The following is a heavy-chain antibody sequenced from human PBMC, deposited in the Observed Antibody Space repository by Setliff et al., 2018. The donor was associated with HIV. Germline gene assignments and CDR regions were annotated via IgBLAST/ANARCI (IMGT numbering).Heavy chain of an antibody. Sequence: PGESLKISCKGSGYSFTSYWIGWVRQMPGKGLEWMGIIYPGDSDTRYSPSFQGQVTFSADKSISAVYLQWDSLKASDSAIYYCARAPRSPLRWRDNLLSSSSFFMDVWGKGTTVTVS. D-gene: IGHD2-21*01. J-gene: IGHJ6*03. V-gene: IGHV5-51*01. CDR3: ARAPRSPLRWRDNLLSSSSFFMDV. CDR2: IYPGDSDT. CDR1: GYSFTSYW.